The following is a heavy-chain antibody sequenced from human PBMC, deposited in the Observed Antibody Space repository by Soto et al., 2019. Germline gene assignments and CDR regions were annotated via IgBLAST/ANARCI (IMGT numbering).Heavy chain of an antibody. D-gene: IGHD6-19*01. J-gene: IGHJ4*02. V-gene: IGHV4-34*01. CDR3: AREKRLEEPKQWLGVYFDY. CDR2: INHSGST. Sequence: SETLSLTCAVYGGSFSGYYWSWIRQPPGKGLEWIGEINHSGSTNYNPSLKSRVTISVDTSKNQFSLKLSSVTAADTAVYYCAREKRLEEPKQWLGVYFDYWGQGTLVTVSS. CDR1: GGSFSGYY.